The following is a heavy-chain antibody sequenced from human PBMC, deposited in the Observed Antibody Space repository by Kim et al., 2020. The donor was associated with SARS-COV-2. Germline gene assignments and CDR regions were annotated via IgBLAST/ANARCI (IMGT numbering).Heavy chain of an antibody. D-gene: IGHD4-17*01. CDR2: IIPIFGTA. Sequence: SVKVSCKASGGTFSSYAISWVRQAPGQGLEWMGGIIPIFGTANYAQKFQGRVTITADESTSTAYMELSSLRSEDTAVYYCARDWGVGRKGPNDYGDYTPFDYWGQGTLVTVSS. CDR3: ARDWGVGRKGPNDYGDYTPFDY. CDR1: GGTFSSYA. J-gene: IGHJ4*02. V-gene: IGHV1-69*13.